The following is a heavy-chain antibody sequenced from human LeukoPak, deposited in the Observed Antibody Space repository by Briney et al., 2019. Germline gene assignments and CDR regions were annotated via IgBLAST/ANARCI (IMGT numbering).Heavy chain of an antibody. CDR1: GFTFSSYN. J-gene: IGHJ6*03. V-gene: IGHV3-21*01. CDR2: ISSSSSYI. D-gene: IGHD3-3*01. Sequence: GGSLRLSCAASGFTFSSYNMNRVRQAPGKGLEWVSSISSSSSYIYYADSVKGRFTISRDNAKNSLYLQMNSLRAEDTAVYYCARGITIFQGYMDVWGKGTTVTVSS. CDR3: ARGITIFQGYMDV.